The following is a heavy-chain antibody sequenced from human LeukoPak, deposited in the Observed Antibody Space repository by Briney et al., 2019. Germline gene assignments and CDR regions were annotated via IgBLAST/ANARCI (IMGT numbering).Heavy chain of an antibody. D-gene: IGHD1-26*01. J-gene: IGHJ4*02. CDR3: SRESGAFCPFGY. CDR1: GGSIRGTNW. V-gene: IGHV4/OR15-8*02. Sequence: SETLSLTCGVSGGSIRGTNWWSWVRQPPGQGLEWIGEISLAGQTNYTPSLNGRVTMSLDKSSNQLSLNLTSVTAADTATYCSRESGAFCPFGYWGQGTLVIVSS. CDR2: ISLAGQT.